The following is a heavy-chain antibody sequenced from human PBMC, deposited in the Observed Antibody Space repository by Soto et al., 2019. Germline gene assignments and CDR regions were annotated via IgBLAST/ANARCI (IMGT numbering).Heavy chain of an antibody. CDR1: GFTFSSYG. CDR3: AAYCGGACYSGTY. J-gene: IGHJ4*02. Sequence: QVQLVASGGGVVQPGRSLRLSCPASGFTFSSYGLHWFRQAPGKGLEWVAVIWSDGDNKYYAQSVKGRFTISRDNSKNTVYLQMDSLRAEDTAVYYCAAYCGGACYSGTYWGQGTMVTVSS. V-gene: IGHV3-33*01. CDR2: IWSDGDNK. D-gene: IGHD2-21*02.